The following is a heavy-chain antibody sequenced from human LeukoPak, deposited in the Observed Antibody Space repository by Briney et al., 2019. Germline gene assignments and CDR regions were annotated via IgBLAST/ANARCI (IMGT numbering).Heavy chain of an antibody. D-gene: IGHD2-15*01. V-gene: IGHV3-30-3*01. CDR1: GFTFSSYA. CDR2: ISYDGSNK. CDR3: ARDGTRRRYCSGGSCDRWFDP. J-gene: IGHJ5*02. Sequence: GGPLRLSCAASGFTFSSYAMHWVRQAPGKGLEWVAVISYDGSNKYYADSVKGRFTISRDNSKNTLYLQMNSLRAEDTAVYYCARDGTRRRYCSGGSCDRWFDPWGQGTLVTVSS.